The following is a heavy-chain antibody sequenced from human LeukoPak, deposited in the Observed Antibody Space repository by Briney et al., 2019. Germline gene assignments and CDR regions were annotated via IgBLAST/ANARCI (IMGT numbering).Heavy chain of an antibody. CDR2: IYSGGST. D-gene: IGHD5-18*01. V-gene: IGHV3-53*01. CDR3: AHSRNIYAAMVP. J-gene: IGHJ5*02. CDR1: GFTVSSNY. Sequence: GGSLRLSCAASGFTVSSNYMSWVRQAPGKGLEWVSVIYSGGSTYYADSVKGRFTISRDNSKNTLYLQMNSLRAEDTAVYYCAHSRNIYAAMVPRGQGTLVTVSS.